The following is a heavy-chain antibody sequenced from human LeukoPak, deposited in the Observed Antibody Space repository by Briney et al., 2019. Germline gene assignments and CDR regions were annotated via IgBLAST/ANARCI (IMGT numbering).Heavy chain of an antibody. D-gene: IGHD3-10*01. Sequence: GGSLRLSCAASGFTFDDYAMHWVRQAPGKGLEWVSGISWSSGSIGYADSVKGRFTISRDNAKNSLYLQMNSLRAEDTALYYCAKDISYYGSGSPAFDYWGQGTLVTVSS. CDR1: GFTFDDYA. CDR2: ISWSSGSI. V-gene: IGHV3-9*01. CDR3: AKDISYYGSGSPAFDY. J-gene: IGHJ4*02.